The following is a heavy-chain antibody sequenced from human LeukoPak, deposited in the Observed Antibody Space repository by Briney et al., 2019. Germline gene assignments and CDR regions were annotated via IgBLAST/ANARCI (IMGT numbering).Heavy chain of an antibody. J-gene: IGHJ3*02. CDR1: GFTFSSYE. CDR3: AKSNGYGLVDI. V-gene: IGHV4-34*08. CDR2: INHSGST. Sequence: GSLRLSCAASGFTFSSYEMNWVRQPPGKGLECIGEINHSGSTNYNPSLKSRVTISVDTSKNQFSLKLSSVTAADTAVYYCAKSNGYGLVDIWGQGTMVTVSS. D-gene: IGHD3-10*01.